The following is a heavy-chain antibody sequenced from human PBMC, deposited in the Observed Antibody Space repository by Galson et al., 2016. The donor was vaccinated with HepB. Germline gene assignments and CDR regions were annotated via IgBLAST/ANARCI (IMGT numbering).Heavy chain of an antibody. Sequence: SLRLSCAASGFTFSDYYMSWIRQAPGKGLEWVSYISSSSTTMYYADSVEGRFTISRDNAKRSLDLQLNSLRVEDTAVYNCARGKSHKSNSYDGMDVWGQGTTVTVSS. CDR3: ARGKSHKSNSYDGMDV. CDR1: GFTFSDYY. D-gene: IGHD3-3*01. J-gene: IGHJ6*02. CDR2: ISSSSTTM. V-gene: IGHV3-11*01.